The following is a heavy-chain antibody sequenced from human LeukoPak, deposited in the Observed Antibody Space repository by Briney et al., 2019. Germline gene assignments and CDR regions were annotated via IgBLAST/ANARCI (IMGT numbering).Heavy chain of an antibody. V-gene: IGHV3-48*01. CDR2: ISSSSSTI. Sequence: PGGSLRLSCAASGFTFGSYSMNWVRQAPGKGLEWVSYISSSSSTIYYADSVKGRFTISRDNAKNSLYLQMNSLRAEDTAVYYCARTYDFWSGYFKHAFDIWGQGTMVTVSS. CDR1: GFTFGSYS. CDR3: ARTYDFWSGYFKHAFDI. D-gene: IGHD3-3*01. J-gene: IGHJ3*02.